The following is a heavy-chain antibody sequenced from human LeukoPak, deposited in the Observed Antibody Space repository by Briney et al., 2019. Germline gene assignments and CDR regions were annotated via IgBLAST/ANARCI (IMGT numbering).Heavy chain of an antibody. CDR3: ARETRGHYYDSSGPDH. CDR2: ISSSDSTT. V-gene: IGHV3-48*03. Sequence: PGGSLRLSCAASGFTFSSYAMSWVRQAPGKGLEWVSYISSSDSTTHYADSVKGRFTISRDNAKNSLYLQMNSLRVEDMGVYYCARETRGHYYDSSGPDHWGQGTLVTVSS. CDR1: GFTFSSYA. J-gene: IGHJ5*02. D-gene: IGHD3-22*01.